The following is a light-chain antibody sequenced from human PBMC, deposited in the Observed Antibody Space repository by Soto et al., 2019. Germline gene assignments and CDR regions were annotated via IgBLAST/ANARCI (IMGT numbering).Light chain of an antibody. V-gene: IGKV3-20*01. Sequence: EIVLTQSPGTLSLSPGERATLSCRASQSVSSSYLAWYQQKPGQAPRLLIYGASSRATGIPDRFSGSGSGTHFTLTISRLEPEDFAVYYWHQYGSSPWTVGQGTKVEIK. CDR2: GAS. J-gene: IGKJ1*01. CDR3: HQYGSSPWT. CDR1: QSVSSSY.